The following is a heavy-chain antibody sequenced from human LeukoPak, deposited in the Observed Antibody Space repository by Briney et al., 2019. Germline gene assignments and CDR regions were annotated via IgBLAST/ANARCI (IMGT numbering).Heavy chain of an antibody. CDR3: ARFPGFRLRGSGSYMWAFDI. J-gene: IGHJ3*02. CDR1: GGSISSYY. Sequence: SETLSLTCTVSGGSISSYYWSWIRQPAGKGLEWIGRIYTSGSTNYNPSLKSRVTMSVDTSKNQFSLKLSSVTAADTAVYYCARFPGFRLRGSGSYMWAFDIWGQGTMVTVSS. CDR2: IYTSGST. V-gene: IGHV4-4*07. D-gene: IGHD3-10*01.